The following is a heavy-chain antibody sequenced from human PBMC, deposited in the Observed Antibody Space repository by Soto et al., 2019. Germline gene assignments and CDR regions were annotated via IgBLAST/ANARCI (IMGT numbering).Heavy chain of an antibody. CDR3: VRGAVYYGPLDY. CDR2: ISNSGSVI. Sequence: GGSLRLSCAASGFSFISYSMSWVRQAPGKGLEWVSYISNSGSVIHDADSVKGRFTISRDNAKNSLSLQMNSLRDEDTALYYCVRGAVYYGPLDYWGQGTLVTVSS. D-gene: IGHD4-17*01. J-gene: IGHJ4*02. V-gene: IGHV3-48*02. CDR1: GFSFISYS.